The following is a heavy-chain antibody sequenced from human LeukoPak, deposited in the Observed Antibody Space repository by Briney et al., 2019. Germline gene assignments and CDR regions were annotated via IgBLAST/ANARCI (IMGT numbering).Heavy chain of an antibody. D-gene: IGHD3-22*01. Sequence: PGGSLRLSCAASGFTFSSYAMSWVRQAPGEGLEWVSVIYNGGSTYYADSVKGRFTISRDNSKNTVYLQMNSLRAEDTAVYYCARDYDSRGYDYWGQGTLVTVSS. CDR3: ARDYDSRGYDY. CDR2: IYNGGST. V-gene: IGHV3-53*01. J-gene: IGHJ4*02. CDR1: GFTFSSYA.